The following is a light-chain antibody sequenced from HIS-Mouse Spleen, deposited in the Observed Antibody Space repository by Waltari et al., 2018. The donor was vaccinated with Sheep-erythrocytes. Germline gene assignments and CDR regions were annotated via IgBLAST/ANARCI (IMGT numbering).Light chain of an antibody. CDR2: DFS. CDR1: SRDVGGYNY. V-gene: IGLV2-11*01. J-gene: IGLJ1*01. Sequence: QSALTQPRSVSGSPGQSVTISSTGTSRDVGGYNYVSCNQQHPGKAPKPMIYDFSKRPSGVPDRFSGSKSGNTASLTISGLQAEDEADYYCCSYAGSYNHVFATGTKVTVL. CDR3: CSYAGSYNHV.